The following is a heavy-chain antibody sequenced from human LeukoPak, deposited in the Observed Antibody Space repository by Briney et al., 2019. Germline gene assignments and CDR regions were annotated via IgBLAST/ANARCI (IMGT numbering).Heavy chain of an antibody. CDR2: ISWNSGSI. J-gene: IGHJ3*02. D-gene: IGHD6-19*01. V-gene: IGHV3-9*01. CDR1: GFTFDDYA. Sequence: GGSLRLSCAASGFTFDDYAMHWVRQAPGKGLEWVSGISWNSGSIGYADSVKGRFTISRDNAKNSLYLQMNSLRAEDTALYYCAKEIGLAVAGPKVAFDIWGQGTMVTVSS. CDR3: AKEIGLAVAGPKVAFDI.